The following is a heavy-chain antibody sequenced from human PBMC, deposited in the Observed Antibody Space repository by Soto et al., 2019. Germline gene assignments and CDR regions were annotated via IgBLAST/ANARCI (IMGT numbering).Heavy chain of an antibody. CDR3: ARRFGTIFGVVNRFAFDI. D-gene: IGHD3-3*01. CDR2: ISSSSSTI. V-gene: IGHV3-48*01. CDR1: GFTFSSYS. Sequence: GGSLRLSCAASGFTFSSYSMNWVRQAPGKGLEWVSYISSSSSTIYYADSVKGRFTISRDNAKNSLYLQMNSLRAEDTAVYYCARRFGTIFGVVNRFAFDIWGQGTMVTV. J-gene: IGHJ3*02.